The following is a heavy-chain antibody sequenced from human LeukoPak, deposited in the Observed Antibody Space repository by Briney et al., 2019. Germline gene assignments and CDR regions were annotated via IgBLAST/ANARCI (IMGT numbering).Heavy chain of an antibody. CDR1: SGSIINYY. J-gene: IGHJ4*02. D-gene: IGHD3-10*01. V-gene: IGHV4-4*07. Sequence: SETLSLTCTVSSGSIINYYWSWIRQPAGKGLEWIGRIYTSGSTNYNPSLKSRVTISIDTSKNQFSLKLSSVTAADTAVYYCARGYGSGSYFVYWGQGTLVTVSS. CDR2: IYTSGST. CDR3: ARGYGSGSYFVY.